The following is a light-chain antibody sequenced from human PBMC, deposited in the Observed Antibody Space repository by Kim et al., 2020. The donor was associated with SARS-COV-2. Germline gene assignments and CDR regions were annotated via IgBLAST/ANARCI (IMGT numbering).Light chain of an antibody. J-gene: IGKJ1*01. V-gene: IGKV3-20*01. CDR1: QSISSTY. CDR2: AAS. Sequence: PGEGAALSCRARQSISSTYLAWYQKKPGQAPRLLIYAASSRATGVPDRFSGRGSGTDFTLTISRLEPEDFAMYYCQKYRSSLWAFGQGTKVDIK. CDR3: QKYRSSLWA.